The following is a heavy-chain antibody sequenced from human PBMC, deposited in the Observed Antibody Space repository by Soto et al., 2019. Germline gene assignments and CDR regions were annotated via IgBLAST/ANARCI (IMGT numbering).Heavy chain of an antibody. V-gene: IGHV4-39*01. CDR1: GGSISSSSYY. J-gene: IGHJ4*02. Sequence: QMQLQESGPGLVKPSETLSLTCTVSGGSISSSSYYCGWIRQPPGQGLEWLGTIYSLGNTYYNPSLRSRVTISVDKTKSQLFLKLSSVTAPDTAVYHGARQIYDSSGYYYAYGGQGTVVTVSS. CDR2: IYSLGNT. D-gene: IGHD3-22*01. CDR3: ARQIYDSSGYYYAY.